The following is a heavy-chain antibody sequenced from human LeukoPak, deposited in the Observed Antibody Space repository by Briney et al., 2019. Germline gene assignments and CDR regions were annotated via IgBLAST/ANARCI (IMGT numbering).Heavy chain of an antibody. CDR1: GFTFSSYS. J-gene: IGHJ4*02. Sequence: PGGSLRLSGAASGFTFSSYSMNWVRQAPGKGLEWVSYISSSSSTIYYADSVKGRFTISRGNAKNSLYLQMNSLRAEDTAVYYCARDPGYYDHGPDVDYWGQGTLVTVSS. CDR2: ISSSSSTI. D-gene: IGHD3-22*01. CDR3: ARDPGYYDHGPDVDY. V-gene: IGHV3-48*01.